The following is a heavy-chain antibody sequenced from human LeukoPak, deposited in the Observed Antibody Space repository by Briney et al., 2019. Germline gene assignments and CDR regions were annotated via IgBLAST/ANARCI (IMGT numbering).Heavy chain of an antibody. V-gene: IGHV4-59*01. J-gene: IGHJ6*02. D-gene: IGHD5-18*01. CDR1: GGSISSYY. CDR2: IYYSGST. Sequence: SETLSLTCTVSGGSISSYYWSWIRQPPGKGLEWIGYIYYSGSTNYNPSLKSRVTISVDTSKNQFSLKLSSVTAADTAVYYCARAGEDTAMRTGPEPYYYGMDVWGQGTTVTVSS. CDR3: ARAGEDTAMRTGPEPYYYGMDV.